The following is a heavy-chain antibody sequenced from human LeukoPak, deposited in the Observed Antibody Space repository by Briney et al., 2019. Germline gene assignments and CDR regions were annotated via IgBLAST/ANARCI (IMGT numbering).Heavy chain of an antibody. CDR3: ARDLKSGYVDS. D-gene: IGHD3-3*01. CDR1: GFTFSNYA. Sequence: PGGSLRLSCAASGFTFSNYAMHWVRQAPGKGLEWVAVIYDDGSREHFADSVKGRFTISRDNSKNTVVLQMNSLRADDTAVYYCARDLKSGYVDSWGQGTLVTVSS. J-gene: IGHJ4*02. V-gene: IGHV3-33*01. CDR2: IYDDGSRE.